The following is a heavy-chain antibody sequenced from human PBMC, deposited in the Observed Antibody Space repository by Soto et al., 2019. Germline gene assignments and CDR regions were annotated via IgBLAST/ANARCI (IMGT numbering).Heavy chain of an antibody. CDR2: ISSNSNYI. Sequence: EVQLVASGGGLVKPGGSLRLSCAASGFSFSSYSMNWVRQAPGKGPEWVSSISSNSNYIYYADSVKGRFTVSRDNAKISLYLQMNSLRAEDTAVYSCARDYASSSPGWYFDLWGRGTLVTVSS. D-gene: IGHD3-22*01. V-gene: IGHV3-21*01. J-gene: IGHJ2*01. CDR3: ARDYASSSPGWYFDL. CDR1: GFSFSSYS.